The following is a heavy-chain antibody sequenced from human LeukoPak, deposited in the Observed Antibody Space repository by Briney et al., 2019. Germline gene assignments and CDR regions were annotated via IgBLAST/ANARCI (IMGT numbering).Heavy chain of an antibody. J-gene: IGHJ3*02. CDR2: IYYSGRT. Sequence: SETLSLTCAVSGYSISSSNWWGWIRQPPGKGLEWIGYIYYSGRTYYNPSLKSRVTMSVDTSKNQFSLKLSSVTAVDTAVYYCARSLARDAFDIWGQGTMVTVSS. V-gene: IGHV4-28*01. D-gene: IGHD5-12*01. CDR3: ARSLARDAFDI. CDR1: GYSISSSNW.